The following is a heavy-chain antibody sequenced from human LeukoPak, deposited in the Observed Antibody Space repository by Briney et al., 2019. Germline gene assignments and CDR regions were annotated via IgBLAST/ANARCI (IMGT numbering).Heavy chain of an antibody. CDR2: ISSSSSTI. Sequence: AGGSLRLSCAASGFTFSSYSMNWVRQAPGKGLEWVSYISSSSSTIYYADSVKGRFTISRDNAKNSLYLQMNSLRAEDTAVYYCARNNWNDAAPPYFDYWGQGTLVTVSS. CDR1: GFTFSSYS. V-gene: IGHV3-48*01. CDR3: ARNNWNDAAPPYFDY. D-gene: IGHD1-1*01. J-gene: IGHJ4*02.